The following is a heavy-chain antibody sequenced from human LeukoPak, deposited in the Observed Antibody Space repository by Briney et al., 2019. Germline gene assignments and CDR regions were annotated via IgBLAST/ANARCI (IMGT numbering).Heavy chain of an antibody. CDR2: ISSSGSTI. Sequence: GGSLRLSCAASGFTFSDYYMSWIRQAPGKGLEWVSYISSSGSTIYYADSVKGRFTISRDNAKNSLYLQMNSLRAEDTAVYYCAREPYLMGWFGELLSDSLIDYWGQGTLVTVSS. V-gene: IGHV3-11*01. CDR3: AREPYLMGWFGELLSDSLIDY. J-gene: IGHJ4*02. D-gene: IGHD3-10*01. CDR1: GFTFSDYY.